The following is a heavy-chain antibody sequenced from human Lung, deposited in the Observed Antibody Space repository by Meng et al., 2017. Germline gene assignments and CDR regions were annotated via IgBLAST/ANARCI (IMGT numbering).Heavy chain of an antibody. CDR3: ARGQTTMAHDFDY. J-gene: IGHJ4*02. CDR2: INHSVST. V-gene: IGHV4-34*04. Sequence: QVQSQRWGVRLVRPSGPSSPASVVSGRSFSNNYWSRTRQPAGEGVEWIGNINHSVSTNDTPSLESRATIEEDTYQKNLSMKMSSVTAADSAVYSCARGQTTMAHDFDYWGQGTLVTVSS. D-gene: IGHD4-11*01. CDR1: GRSFSNNY.